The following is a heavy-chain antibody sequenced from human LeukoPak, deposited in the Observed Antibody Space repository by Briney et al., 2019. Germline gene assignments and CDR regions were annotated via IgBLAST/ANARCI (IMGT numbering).Heavy chain of an antibody. J-gene: IGHJ4*02. D-gene: IGHD3-10*01. CDR3: ARRSLMSSGSYLPRYYFDY. CDR2: IYYSGST. Sequence: PSDTLSLTCTVSGGSISSGGYYWSWLRQHPGKGLEWIGYIYYSGSTYYNPSLKSRVTISVDTSKNQFSLKLSSVTAANTAVYYCARRSLMSSGSYLPRYYFDYWGQGTLVTVSS. V-gene: IGHV4-31*03. CDR1: GGSISSGGYY.